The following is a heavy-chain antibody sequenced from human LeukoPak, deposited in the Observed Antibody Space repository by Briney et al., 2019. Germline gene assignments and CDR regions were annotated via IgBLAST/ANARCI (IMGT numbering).Heavy chain of an antibody. D-gene: IGHD2-15*01. CDR2: IRESGSEK. CDR3: ARGWGEKGRCRGGTCNNPQFDY. J-gene: IGHJ4*02. Sequence: GGSLELSCAASGFKFSYYWMTWVRQAPGKGLEWLANIRESGSEKYYVDSVKGRFTISRYNADNLVYLQMNSLRVEDTAVYYCARGWGEKGRCRGGTCNNPQFDYWGQGILDTVSS. V-gene: IGHV3-7*01. CDR1: GFKFSYYW.